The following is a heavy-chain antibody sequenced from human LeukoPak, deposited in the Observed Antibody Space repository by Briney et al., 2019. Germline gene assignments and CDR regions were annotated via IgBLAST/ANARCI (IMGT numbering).Heavy chain of an antibody. CDR1: GGTFSSYA. D-gene: IGHD4-17*01. CDR3: AREKLLGPPVTDY. CDR2: IIPILGIA. J-gene: IGHJ4*02. V-gene: IGHV1-69*04. Sequence: ASVKDSCKASGGTFSSYAISWVRQAPGQGLEWMGRIIPILGIANYAQKFQGRVTITADKSTSTAYMELSSLRSEDTAVYYCAREKLLGPPVTDYWGQGTLVTVSS.